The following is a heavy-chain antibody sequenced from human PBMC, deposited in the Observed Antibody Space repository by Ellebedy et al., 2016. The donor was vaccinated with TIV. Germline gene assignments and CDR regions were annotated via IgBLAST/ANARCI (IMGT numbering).Heavy chain of an antibody. Sequence: GGSLRLXXAASGFTFSSHAMAWVRQAPGKGLEWVSEITGSGASTYYIESVKGRFAISRDESKNTVYLQMNGLTAEDTAIYFCAKDRGFVGTGIFESWGQGAQVTVSS. V-gene: IGHV3-23*01. D-gene: IGHD1-1*01. CDR3: AKDRGFVGTGIFES. CDR2: ITGSGAST. CDR1: GFTFSSHA. J-gene: IGHJ4*02.